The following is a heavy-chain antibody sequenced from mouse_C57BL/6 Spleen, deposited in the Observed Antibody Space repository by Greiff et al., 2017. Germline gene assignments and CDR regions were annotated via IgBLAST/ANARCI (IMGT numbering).Heavy chain of an antibody. CDR1: GYTFTSYW. CDR3: ASHHYYGSSFFDY. D-gene: IGHD1-1*01. CDR2: IHPNSGST. Sequence: QVQLQQPGAELVKPGASVKLSCKASGYTFTSYWMHWVKQRPGQGLEWIGMIHPNSGSTNYNEKFKSKATLTVDKSSSTAYMQLSSLTSEDSAVYYCASHHYYGSSFFDYWGQGTTLTVSS. J-gene: IGHJ2*01. V-gene: IGHV1-64*01.